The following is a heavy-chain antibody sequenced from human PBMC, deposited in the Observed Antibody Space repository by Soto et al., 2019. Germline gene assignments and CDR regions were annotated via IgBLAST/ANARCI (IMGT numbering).Heavy chain of an antibody. D-gene: IGHD1-26*01. CDR3: AKGGXIVAAGTRVYLYNAMDV. Sequence: ASVKVSCKASGYTFTGYYVHWVRQAPGQGLEWMGWINPNSGDTYLAQRFQGRVTMNRDTSTGTAYMDLRGLTSDDTAEYYCAKGGXIVAAGTRVYLYNAMDVWGQGTTVTVSS. J-gene: IGHJ6*02. V-gene: IGHV1-2*02. CDR1: GYTFTGYY. CDR2: INPNSGDT.